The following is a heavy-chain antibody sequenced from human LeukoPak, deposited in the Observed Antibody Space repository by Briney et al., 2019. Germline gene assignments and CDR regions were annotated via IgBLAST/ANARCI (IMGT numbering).Heavy chain of an antibody. D-gene: IGHD5-24*01. V-gene: IGHV4-38-2*02. Sequence: SETLSLTCTVSGGSISSGYYWGRIRQPPGKGLEWIGSIYHSGSTYYNPSLKSRVTISVDTSKNQFSLKLSSVTAADTAVYYCARLFGDGYNHDYWGQGTLVTVSS. J-gene: IGHJ4*02. CDR3: ARLFGDGYNHDY. CDR2: IYHSGST. CDR1: GGSISSGYY.